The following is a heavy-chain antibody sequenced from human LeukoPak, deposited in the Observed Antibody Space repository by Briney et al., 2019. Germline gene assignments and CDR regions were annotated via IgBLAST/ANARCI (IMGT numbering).Heavy chain of an antibody. J-gene: IGHJ4*02. CDR3: ARGGYSHFDY. V-gene: IGHV1-18*01. D-gene: IGHD5-18*01. Sequence: ASVKVSCKASGYTFKSYGISWVRQAPGQGLEWMGWISTYNGNTNYAQKLQGRVTMTRNTSISTAYMELSSLRSEDTAVYYCARGGYSHFDYWGQGTLVTVSS. CDR2: ISTYNGNT. CDR1: GYTFKSYG.